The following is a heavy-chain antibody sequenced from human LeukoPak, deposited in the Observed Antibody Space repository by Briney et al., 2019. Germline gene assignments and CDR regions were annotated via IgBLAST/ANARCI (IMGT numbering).Heavy chain of an antibody. V-gene: IGHV1-8*01. CDR1: GNTFTSYD. CDR3: ARPRQLWSYGMDV. J-gene: IGHJ6*02. CDR2: MNPNSGIT. Sequence: GASVKVSFKASGNTFTSYDINWVRQATGQGLEWMGWMNPNSGITGYAQRFQGRLTMTRNTSIGTAYMELSSLRSEDTAVYYCARPRQLWSYGMDVWGQGTTVTVSS. D-gene: IGHD5-18*01.